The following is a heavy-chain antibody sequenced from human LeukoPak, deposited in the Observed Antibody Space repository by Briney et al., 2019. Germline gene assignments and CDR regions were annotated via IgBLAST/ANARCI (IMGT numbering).Heavy chain of an antibody. J-gene: IGHJ6*02. D-gene: IGHD1-1*01. Sequence: ASVNVSCKASGGTFSSYAISWVRQAPGQGLEWMGGIIPIFGTANYAQKFQGRVTITADESTSTAYMELSSLRSEDTAVYYCARDRTTDYYYYGMDVWGQGTTVTVSS. CDR1: GGTFSSYA. CDR3: ARDRTTDYYYYGMDV. CDR2: IIPIFGTA. V-gene: IGHV1-69*13.